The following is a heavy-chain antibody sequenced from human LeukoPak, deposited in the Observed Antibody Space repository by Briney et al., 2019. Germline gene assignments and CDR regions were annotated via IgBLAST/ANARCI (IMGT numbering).Heavy chain of an antibody. CDR2: IYYSGST. Sequence: PSETLSLTCTVSGGSISSYYWSWIRQPPGKGLEWMGYIYYSGSTNYNPSLKSRVTISVDTSKNQFSLKLSSVTAADTAVYYCARDFDFWSGYGYYYYGMDVWGQGTTVTVSS. V-gene: IGHV4-59*01. CDR3: ARDFDFWSGYGYYYYGMDV. D-gene: IGHD3-3*01. J-gene: IGHJ6*02. CDR1: GGSISSYY.